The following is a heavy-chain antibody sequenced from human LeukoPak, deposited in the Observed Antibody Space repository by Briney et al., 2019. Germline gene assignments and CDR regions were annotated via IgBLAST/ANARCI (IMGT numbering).Heavy chain of an antibody. J-gene: IGHJ1*01. D-gene: IGHD2-15*01. CDR2: MNPKSGNT. CDR1: GYTFTSYG. CDR3: ARGRYCSADSCYGDFQH. V-gene: IGHV1-8*02. Sequence: ASVKVSCKASGYTFTSYGISWVRQATGQGLEWMGWMNPKSGNTGYAQKFQGRVTLTRNTSISTAYMELSSLRSEDTAVYYCARGRYCSADSCYGDFQHWGQGTLVTVSS.